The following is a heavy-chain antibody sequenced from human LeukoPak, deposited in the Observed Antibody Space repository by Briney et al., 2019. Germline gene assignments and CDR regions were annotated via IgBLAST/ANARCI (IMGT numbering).Heavy chain of an antibody. J-gene: IGHJ4*02. CDR2: FSGSGSNT. CDR3: AKTFYGSGSSTGVFDY. D-gene: IGHD3-10*01. V-gene: IGHV3-23*01. CDR1: GFTFNNFA. Sequence: HSGGSLRLSCAASGFTFNNFAMSWVRQAPGKGLEWVSGFSGSGSNTYYADSVKGRFTISRDNSKNTLYLQMNSLRAEDTAVYYCAKTFYGSGSSTGVFDYWGQGTLVTVSS.